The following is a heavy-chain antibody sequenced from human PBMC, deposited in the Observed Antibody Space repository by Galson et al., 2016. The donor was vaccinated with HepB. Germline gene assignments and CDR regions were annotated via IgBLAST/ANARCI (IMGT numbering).Heavy chain of an antibody. Sequence: SLRLSCAASGFTFSTYYMHWIRQAPGKGLVWVSRLNGYGRNTDYADSVQGRFTITRDNAKNTLYLQMSSLRAEATAVYYCARENYVLDVWGQGTTVTVSS. V-gene: IGHV3-74*01. CDR2: LNGYGRNT. CDR3: ARENYVLDV. D-gene: IGHD3-10*02. J-gene: IGHJ6*02. CDR1: GFTFSTYY.